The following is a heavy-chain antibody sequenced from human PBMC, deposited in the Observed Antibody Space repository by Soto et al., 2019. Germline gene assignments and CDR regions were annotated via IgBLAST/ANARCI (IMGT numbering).Heavy chain of an antibody. Sequence: ASVKVSCKASGYTFTSYGISWVRQAPGQGLEWMGWISAYNGNTNYAQKLQGRVTMTTDTSTSTAYMELRSLRSDDTAVYYCARDQARPNTIFGVVIDAFDIWGQGTMVTVSS. CDR3: ARDQARPNTIFGVVIDAFDI. D-gene: IGHD3-3*01. V-gene: IGHV1-18*01. J-gene: IGHJ3*02. CDR1: GYTFTSYG. CDR2: ISAYNGNT.